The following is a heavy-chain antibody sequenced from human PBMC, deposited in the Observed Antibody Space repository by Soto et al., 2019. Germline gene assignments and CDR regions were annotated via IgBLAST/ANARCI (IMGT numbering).Heavy chain of an antibody. CDR3: ARDMDTYGYGLFNY. J-gene: IGHJ4*02. CDR1: GFIFSNFW. Sequence: EVQLVESGGGLVQPGGSLRLSCAASGFIFSNFWMSWVRQAPGKGLEWVANIKEDGSEKHSTDSVKGRFTISRDNAKNSLYLQMNSLRPEDTAVYYCARDMDTYGYGLFNYWGQGTLVTVSS. D-gene: IGHD5-18*01. V-gene: IGHV3-7*04. CDR2: IKEDGSEK.